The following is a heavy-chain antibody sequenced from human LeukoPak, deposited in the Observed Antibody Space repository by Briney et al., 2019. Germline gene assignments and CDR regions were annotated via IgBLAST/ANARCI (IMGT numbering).Heavy chain of an antibody. V-gene: IGHV3-23*01. CDR3: ARSPPAGYSSGWYWGGYFDY. D-gene: IGHD6-19*01. Sequence: AGGSLRLSCAASGFTFSSYSMNWVRQAPGKGLEWVSAISGSGGSTYYADSVKGRFTISRDNSKNTLYLQMNSLRAEDTAVYYCARSPPAGYSSGWYWGGYFDYWGQGTLVTVSS. CDR1: GFTFSSYS. CDR2: ISGSGGST. J-gene: IGHJ4*02.